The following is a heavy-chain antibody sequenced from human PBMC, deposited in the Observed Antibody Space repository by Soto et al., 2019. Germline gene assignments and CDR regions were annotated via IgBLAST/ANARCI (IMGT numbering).Heavy chain of an antibody. J-gene: IGHJ5*02. CDR1: GGTFSSYA. D-gene: IGHD2-8*01. CDR2: IIPVFGTA. V-gene: IGHV1-69*12. CDR3: AGELGDIVRMVYAGFDL. Sequence: QVQLVQSGAEVKKPGSSVKVSCKASGGTFSSYAISWVRQAPEQRLEWMGGIIPVFGTANYAQKFQGRVTITANESTSTANMEQSIMSSEETGVYYCAGELGDIVRMVYAGFDLWGQGTLVTVSA.